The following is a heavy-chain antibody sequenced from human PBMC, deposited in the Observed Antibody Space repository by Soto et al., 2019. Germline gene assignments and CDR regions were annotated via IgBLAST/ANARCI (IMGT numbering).Heavy chain of an antibody. CDR1: GYTFSRYG. CDR3: AKNGQPPYYYYGMDV. CDR2: ISGYNGDT. V-gene: IGHV1-18*01. D-gene: IGHD2-8*01. Sequence: QGQLVQSGPEAKKPGASVKVSCKASGYTFSRYGISWVRQAPGQGPEWMGWISGYNGDTNYAQKVQGRVTMTIDTSTYTAYMELRSLTSAATAIYYCAKNGQPPYYYYGMDVWGQGTTVTVSS. J-gene: IGHJ6*02.